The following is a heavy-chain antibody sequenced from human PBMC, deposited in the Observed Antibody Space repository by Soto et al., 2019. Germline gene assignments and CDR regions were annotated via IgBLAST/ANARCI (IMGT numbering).Heavy chain of an antibody. CDR1: GFTFSSYG. CDR3: VRDDDNLDNGLDH. V-gene: IGHV3-30*19. J-gene: IGHJ4*02. CDR2: IPHDGTYH. Sequence: QVQLVESGGGVVQPGGSLRLSCTASGFTFSSYGMHWVRQAPGKGLQWVAVIPHDGTYHYYLYSVKGRFTISRDNSKDTLYLQMNSLRVEDKAVYYCVRDDDNLDNGLDHWGQGTLVTVSS. D-gene: IGHD1-1*01.